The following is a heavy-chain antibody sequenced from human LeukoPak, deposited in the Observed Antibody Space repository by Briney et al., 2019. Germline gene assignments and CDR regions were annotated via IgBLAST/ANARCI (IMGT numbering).Heavy chain of an antibody. Sequence: ASVKVSCKASGYTFTSYGISWVRQAPGQGLEWMGWISAYNGITNYAQSLQGRVTMTTDTSTSTAYMELRSLRSDDTAVYYCARGKMFCGGDCYSTGNFFDYWGQGTLVTVSS. CDR2: ISAYNGIT. V-gene: IGHV1-18*01. J-gene: IGHJ4*02. CDR1: GYTFTSYG. D-gene: IGHD2-21*02. CDR3: ARGKMFCGGDCYSTGNFFDY.